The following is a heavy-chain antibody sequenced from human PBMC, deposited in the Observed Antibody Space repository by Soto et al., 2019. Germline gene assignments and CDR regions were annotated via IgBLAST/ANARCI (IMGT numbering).Heavy chain of an antibody. CDR3: AKVSRFPGGLRSLF. CDR2: ISYDGSNK. Sequence: GGSLRLSCAASGFTFSSYGMHWVRQAPGKGLEWVAVISYDGSNKYYADSVKGRFTISRDNSKNTLFLQMNSLRVEDTAVYYCAKVSRFPGGLRSLFWGQGSLVTVSS. CDR1: GFTFSSYG. V-gene: IGHV3-30*18. D-gene: IGHD3-10*01. J-gene: IGHJ4*02.